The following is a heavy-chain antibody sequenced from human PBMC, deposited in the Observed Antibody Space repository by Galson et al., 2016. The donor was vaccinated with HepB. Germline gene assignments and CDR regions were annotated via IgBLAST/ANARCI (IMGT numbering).Heavy chain of an antibody. J-gene: IGHJ4*02. CDR2: IWFDGSKK. D-gene: IGHD2-21*01. CDR3: TRTAQGGLGGMPFPPDY. CDR1: GFSLRSYG. V-gene: IGHV3-33*01. Sequence: SLRLSCAASGFSLRSYGMHWVRQDPGKGLEWVAVIWFDGSKKYYADPVKGRFTISRDNSKNTVYLQMNSLKVEDTAIYYCTRTAQGGLGGMPFPPDYWGQGTLVTVSS.